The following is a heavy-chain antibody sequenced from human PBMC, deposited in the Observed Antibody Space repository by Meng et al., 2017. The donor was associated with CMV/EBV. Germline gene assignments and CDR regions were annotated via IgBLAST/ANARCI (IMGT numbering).Heavy chain of an antibody. Sequence: GGSLRLSCAASGLTFSSYDMHWVRQAPGKGLEWVAVISYDGSKKYYADSVKGRLTISRDNAKNTLYLQMNSLRAEDTAVYYCARDPERFLEWLSTGYYGMDVWGQGTTVTVSS. D-gene: IGHD3-3*01. CDR1: GLTFSSYD. J-gene: IGHJ6*02. CDR3: ARDPERFLEWLSTGYYGMDV. V-gene: IGHV3-30-3*01. CDR2: ISYDGSKK.